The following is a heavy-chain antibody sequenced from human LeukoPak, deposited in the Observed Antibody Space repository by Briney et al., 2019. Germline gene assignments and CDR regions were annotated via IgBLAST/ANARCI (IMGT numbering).Heavy chain of an antibody. D-gene: IGHD2-8*01. CDR3: ARHGAYCTNGVCYWGVVDY. V-gene: IGHV6-1*01. Sequence: SQTLSLTCAISGDSVSSNSAAWNWIRQSPSRGLEWLGRTYYRSKWYNDYAVSVKSRITINPDTSKNQFSLQLNSVTPEDTAVYYCARHGAYCTNGVCYWGVVDYWGQGTLVTVSS. CDR2: TYYRSKWYN. J-gene: IGHJ4*02. CDR1: GDSVSSNSAA.